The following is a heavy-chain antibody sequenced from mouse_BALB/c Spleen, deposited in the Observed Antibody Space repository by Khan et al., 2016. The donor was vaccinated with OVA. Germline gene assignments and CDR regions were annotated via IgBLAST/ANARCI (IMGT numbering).Heavy chain of an antibody. D-gene: IGHD2-14*01. CDR3: ARAYYRYDGYYAMDY. J-gene: IGHJ4*01. CDR1: GFSLSRYN. CDR2: IWGGGGT. V-gene: IGHV2-6-4*01. Sequence: QVQLKESGPGLVAPSQSLSITCTVSGFSLSRYNIHWVRQPPGKGLEWLGMIWGGGGTDYNSTLISRLSTSTDNSKSQVFLKMNSLQTDDTAMYYCARAYYRYDGYYAMDYWGQGTSVTVSS.